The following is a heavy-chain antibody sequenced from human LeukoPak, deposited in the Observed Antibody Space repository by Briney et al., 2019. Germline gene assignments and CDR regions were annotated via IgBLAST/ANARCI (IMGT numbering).Heavy chain of an antibody. Sequence: PGRSLRLSCAASGFTFSSYGMHWVRQAPGKGLGWVAVISYDGSNKYYADSVKGRSTIPRDNSKNTLYLQMNSLRAEDTAVYYCAKTIGILTGSFDYWGQGTLVTVSS. CDR3: AKTIGILTGSFDY. V-gene: IGHV3-30*18. D-gene: IGHD3-9*01. J-gene: IGHJ4*02. CDR1: GFTFSSYG. CDR2: ISYDGSNK.